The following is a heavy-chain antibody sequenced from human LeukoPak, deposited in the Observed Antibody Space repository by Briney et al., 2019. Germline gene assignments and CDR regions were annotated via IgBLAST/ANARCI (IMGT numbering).Heavy chain of an antibody. CDR3: ARAGSIPEEDFDY. V-gene: IGHV3-30-3*01. D-gene: IGHD1-1*01. J-gene: IGHJ4*02. CDR1: GFTFSSYA. CDR2: ISYDGSNK. Sequence: PGGSLRLSCAASGFTFSSYAMHWVRRAPGKGLEWVAVISYDGSNKYYADSVKGRFTISRDNSKNTLYLQMNSLRAEDTAVYYCARAGSIPEEDFDYWGQGTLVTVSS.